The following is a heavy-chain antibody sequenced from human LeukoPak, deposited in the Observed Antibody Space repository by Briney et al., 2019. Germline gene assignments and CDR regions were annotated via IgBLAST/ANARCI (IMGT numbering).Heavy chain of an antibody. D-gene: IGHD2-15*01. J-gene: IGHJ4*02. V-gene: IGHV3-23*01. CDR3: AKDTSVAESS. Sequence: ADSVKGRLTISRDNSKNTVYLQMNSLSAEDTAIYYCAKDTSVAESSWGQGTPASVFS.